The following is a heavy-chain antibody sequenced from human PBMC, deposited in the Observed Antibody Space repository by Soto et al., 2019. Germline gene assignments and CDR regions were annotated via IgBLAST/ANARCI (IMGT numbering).Heavy chain of an antibody. CDR1: GGSISSYY. J-gene: IGHJ6*02. CDR2: IYYSGST. Sequence: SETLSLTCTVSGGSISSYYWSWIRQPPGKGLEWIGYIYYSGSTNYNPSLKSRVTISVDTSKNQFSLKLSSVTAADTAVYYCARVSYDSSGYSLSYYYYGMDVWGQGTTVTVSS. D-gene: IGHD3-22*01. V-gene: IGHV4-59*01. CDR3: ARVSYDSSGYSLSYYYYGMDV.